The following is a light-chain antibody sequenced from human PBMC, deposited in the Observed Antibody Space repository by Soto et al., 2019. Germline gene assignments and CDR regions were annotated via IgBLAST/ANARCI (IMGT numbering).Light chain of an antibody. V-gene: IGLV2-8*01. CDR1: SSDVSGYNY. CDR2: EVS. CDR3: SSYAGSNTYV. Sequence: QSALTQPPSASGSPGQSVTISCTGTSSDVSGYNYVSWYQQHPGKAPKLMIYEVSKRPSGVPGRFSGSKSGNTASLTVSGLQAEDEADYYCSSYAGSNTYVFGTGTKVTVL. J-gene: IGLJ1*01.